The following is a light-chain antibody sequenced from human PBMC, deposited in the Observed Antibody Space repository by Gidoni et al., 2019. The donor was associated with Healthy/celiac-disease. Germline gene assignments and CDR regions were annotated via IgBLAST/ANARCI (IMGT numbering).Light chain of an antibody. Sequence: ELVLTQSTGTLSLSPGERATLSCRASQSVSSSNLACDRQKPGQAPRLLIYGASSRTTDSPDRFSGSGSGTDFTLTISRLEPEDVEVDYCQQYGSSTPKLTFGGGTKVEIK. CDR3: QQYGSSTPKLT. CDR1: QSVSSSN. CDR2: GAS. V-gene: IGKV3-20*01. J-gene: IGKJ4*01.